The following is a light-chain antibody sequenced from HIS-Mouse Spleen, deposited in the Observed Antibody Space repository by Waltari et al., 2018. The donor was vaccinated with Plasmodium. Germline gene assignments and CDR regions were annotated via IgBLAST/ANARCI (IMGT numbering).Light chain of an antibody. CDR1: ALPKKY. V-gene: IGLV3-10*01. Sequence: VSPGQTARITCSGDALPKKYAHWYQQKSGQAPVLVIYEDSKRPSGIPERFSGSSSGTMATLTISGAQVEDEADYYCYSTDSSGNHRVFGGGTKLTVL. CDR2: EDS. CDR3: YSTDSSGNHRV. J-gene: IGLJ3*02.